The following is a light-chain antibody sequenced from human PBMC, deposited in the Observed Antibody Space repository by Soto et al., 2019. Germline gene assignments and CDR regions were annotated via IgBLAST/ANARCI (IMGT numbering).Light chain of an antibody. J-gene: IGKJ1*01. Sequence: EFVLTQSPGTLSVSPGERATLSCRASQSVSSNLAWYQQKPGQAPRLLIYDASSRATGIPDRFSGSGSGTDFTLTISRLEPEDFAVYYCQQYGSSPRTFGQGTKVDI. CDR3: QQYGSSPRT. CDR1: QSVSSN. CDR2: DAS. V-gene: IGKV3-20*01.